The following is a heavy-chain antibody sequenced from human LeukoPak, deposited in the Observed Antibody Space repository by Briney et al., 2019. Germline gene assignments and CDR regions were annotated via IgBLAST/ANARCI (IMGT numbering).Heavy chain of an antibody. J-gene: IGHJ4*02. D-gene: IGHD1-26*01. CDR1: GFTFSSYG. CDR3: AKIGPIVGDVVYF. V-gene: IGHV3-30*02. CDR2: IRYDATGQ. Sequence: PGGSLRLSCAASGFTFSSYGLHWVRQAPGKGLEWVAFIRYDATGQYYADSVTGRFTISRDNSKNMLYLQMNSLRPEDTAMYYCAKIGPIVGDVVYFWGQGTLVTVSS.